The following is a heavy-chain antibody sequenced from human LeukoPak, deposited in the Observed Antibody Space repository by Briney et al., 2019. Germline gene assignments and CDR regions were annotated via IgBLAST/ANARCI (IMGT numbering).Heavy chain of an antibody. CDR2: IYYSGST. Sequence: SETLSLTCTVSGGSISSSSYYWGWIRQPPEKGLEWIGSIYYSGSTYYNPSLKSRVTISVDTSKNQFSLKLSSVTAADTAVYYCARADIDTAMVTVILYYFDYWGQGTLVTVSS. CDR1: GGSISSSSYY. V-gene: IGHV4-39*07. CDR3: ARADIDTAMVTVILYYFDY. D-gene: IGHD5-18*01. J-gene: IGHJ4*02.